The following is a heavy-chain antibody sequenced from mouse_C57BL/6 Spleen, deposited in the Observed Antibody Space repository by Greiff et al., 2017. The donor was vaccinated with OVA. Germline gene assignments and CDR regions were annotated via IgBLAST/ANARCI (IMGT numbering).Heavy chain of an antibody. V-gene: IGHV3-6*01. Sequence: VQLQQSGPGLVKPSQSLSLTCSVTGYSITSGYYWNWIRQFPGNKLEWMGYISYDGSNNYNPSLKNRISITRDTSKNQFFLKLNSVTTEDTATYYCARVELGGYFDYWGQGTTLTVSS. CDR2: ISYDGSN. CDR1: GYSITSGYY. D-gene: IGHD4-1*01. J-gene: IGHJ2*01. CDR3: ARVELGGYFDY.